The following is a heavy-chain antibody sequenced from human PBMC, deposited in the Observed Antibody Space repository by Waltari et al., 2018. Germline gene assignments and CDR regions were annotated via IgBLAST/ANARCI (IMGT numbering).Heavy chain of an antibody. CDR3: ARAYSSWYSDY. CDR1: GFTFSSYA. J-gene: IGHJ4*02. CDR2: ISSNGGSK. Sequence: EVQLVESGGGLVQPGGSLRLSCAASGFTFSSYAMHWVRQAPGKGLEYVSAISSNGGSKYYANSVKGRFTISRDNSKNTLYLQMGSLRAEDMAVYYCARAYSSWYSDYWGQGTLVTVSS. V-gene: IGHV3-64*01. D-gene: IGHD6-13*01.